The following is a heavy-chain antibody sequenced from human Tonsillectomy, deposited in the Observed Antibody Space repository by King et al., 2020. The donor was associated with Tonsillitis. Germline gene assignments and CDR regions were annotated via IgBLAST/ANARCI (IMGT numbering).Heavy chain of an antibody. CDR2: ISYDGSNK. CDR3: AKDLPSRKPIVPTIQIDY. V-gene: IGHV3-30*18. J-gene: IGHJ4*02. D-gene: IGHD5-12*01. Sequence: QVQLVESGGGVVQPGRSLRLSCAASGFTFSSYGMHWVRQAPGKGLEWVSVISYDGSNKYYADSVKGRFTISRDNSKNTLYLQINSLRAEDTAVYYCAKDLPSRKPIVPTIQIDYWGQGTLVTVSS. CDR1: GFTFSSYG.